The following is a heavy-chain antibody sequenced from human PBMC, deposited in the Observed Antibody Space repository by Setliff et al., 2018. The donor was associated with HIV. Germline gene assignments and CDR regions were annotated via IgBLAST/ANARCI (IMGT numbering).Heavy chain of an antibody. J-gene: IGHJ4*02. Sequence: GGSLRLSCAAAGFTFSNYAMSWVRQAPGKGLEWVSGISGSAGTTYYADSVKGRLTNSRDNSNNTLYLQMNSLRAEDTAVYSCAKYHATSNWFTALLAYWGQGALVTVSS. CDR3: AKYHATSNWFTALLAY. CDR2: ISGSAGTT. CDR1: GFTFSNYA. V-gene: IGHV3-23*01. D-gene: IGHD6-13*01.